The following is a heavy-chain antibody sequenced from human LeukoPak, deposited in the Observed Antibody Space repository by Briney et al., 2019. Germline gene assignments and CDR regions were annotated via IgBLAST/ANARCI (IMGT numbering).Heavy chain of an antibody. J-gene: IGHJ4*02. V-gene: IGHV3-21*01. CDR2: ISGDSRYI. D-gene: IGHD5-12*01. Sequence: MPGGSLRLSCAASGFTFSSYSMNWVRQAPGKGLEWVSAISGDSRYIYYADSVRGRFTISRDNAKNSLYLQMNSLRAEDTAVYYCARDPYSPAGYWGQGTLVTVSS. CDR1: GFTFSSYS. CDR3: ARDPYSPAGY.